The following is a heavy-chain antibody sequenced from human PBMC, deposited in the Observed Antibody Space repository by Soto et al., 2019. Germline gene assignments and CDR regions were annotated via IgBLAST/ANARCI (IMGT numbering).Heavy chain of an antibody. Sequence: EVQLLESGGGLVQPGGSLRLSCAASGFTFSSDAMSWVRQAPGKGLEWASDISGSGGSTYYADSVKCRFTITIDTSKDPLYLPMTSLRAEATAVYYCAKVSRRYYYYGMDVWGQGTTCTVAS. J-gene: IGHJ6*02. CDR3: AKVSRRYYYYGMDV. V-gene: IGHV3-23*01. CDR2: ISGSGGST. CDR1: GFTFSSDA.